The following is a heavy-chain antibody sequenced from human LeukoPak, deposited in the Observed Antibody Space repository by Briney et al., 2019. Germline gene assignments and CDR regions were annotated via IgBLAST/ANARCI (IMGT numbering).Heavy chain of an antibody. CDR2: IIPIFGTA. D-gene: IGHD6-13*01. V-gene: IGHV1-69*13. CDR3: ASPFRYQQLVPY. CDR1: GGTFIRYA. J-gene: IGHJ4*02. Sequence: GASVKVSCTASGGTFIRYAISWVRQSPGQGLEWMGGIIPIFGTANYAQKFQGRVTITADESTSTGYMELSSLRSEDTAVYYCASPFRYQQLVPYWGQGTLVTVSS.